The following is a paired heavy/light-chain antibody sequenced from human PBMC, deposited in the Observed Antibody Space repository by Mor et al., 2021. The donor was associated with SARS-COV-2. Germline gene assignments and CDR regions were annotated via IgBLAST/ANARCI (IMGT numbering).Heavy chain of an antibody. CDR3: ARASRDNWFHP. CDR1: GDSISSGGYF. CDR2: IYYSGST. J-gene: IGHJ5*02. V-gene: IGHV4-31*03. Sequence: QVQLQESGPGLVKPAQTLSLTCTVSGDSISSGGYFWSWIRQHPGKGLEWIGYIYYSGSTYYSPSLRSRVTISLDTSRNQCFLKLSSVTAADTAVYYCARASRDNWFHPWGQGTVVTVSS. D-gene: IGHD3-10*01.
Light chain of an antibody. CDR1: SSSIGSNN. Sequence: QSVLTQPPSASGTPGQRVTISCSGSSSSIGSNNVNWYQQLPGTAPKLLIYTNDQRPSGVPDRFSGSKSGTSASLAISGLQSEDEADYYCAAWDDSLNGRYVFGTGTKVTVL. V-gene: IGLV1-44*01. CDR2: TND. J-gene: IGLJ1*01. CDR3: AAWDDSLNGRYV.